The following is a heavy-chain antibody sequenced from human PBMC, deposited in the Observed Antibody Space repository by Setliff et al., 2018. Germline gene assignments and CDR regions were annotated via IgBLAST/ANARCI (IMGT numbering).Heavy chain of an antibody. D-gene: IGHD3-10*01. CDR1: GYTFSDYG. Sequence: ASVKVSCKASGYTFSDYGISWVRQAPGQGLEWMGWISTYNGITKYSQKFQGRVTITRDTSASTAYMELSSLRSDDTAVYYCARADYYGSGNYYDHWGQGTLVTVSS. CDR2: ISTYNGIT. J-gene: IGHJ4*02. V-gene: IGHV1-18*01. CDR3: ARADYYGSGNYYDH.